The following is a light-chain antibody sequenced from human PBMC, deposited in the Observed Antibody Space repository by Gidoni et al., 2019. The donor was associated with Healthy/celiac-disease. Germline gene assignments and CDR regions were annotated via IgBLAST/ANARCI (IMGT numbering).Light chain of an antibody. CDR2: AAS. CDR1: QSISSY. J-gene: IGKJ3*01. CDR3: QQSYSTPPT. Sequence: DIQMTQSPSSLSASVGDRVTITCRASQSISSYLNWYQQKPGKAPKLLIYAASSLQSRVPSRFSGSGSGTDFTLTISSLQPEDFATYYCQQSYSTPPTFXPXTKVDIK. V-gene: IGKV1-39*01.